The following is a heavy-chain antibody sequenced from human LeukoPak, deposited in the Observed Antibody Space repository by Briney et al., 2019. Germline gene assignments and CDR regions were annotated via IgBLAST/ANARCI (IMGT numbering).Heavy chain of an antibody. D-gene: IGHD2-2*01. CDR2: ISAYNGNT. J-gene: IGHJ4*02. Sequence: GESLKISCKGSGYSFTSYWIGWVRPAPGQGLEWMGWISAYNGNTNYAQKLQGRVTMTTDTSTSTAYMELRSLRSDDTAVYYCARDRYCSSTSCYAGRPWYYFDYWGQGTLVTVSS. V-gene: IGHV1-18*04. CDR1: GYSFTSYW. CDR3: ARDRYCSSTSCYAGRPWYYFDY.